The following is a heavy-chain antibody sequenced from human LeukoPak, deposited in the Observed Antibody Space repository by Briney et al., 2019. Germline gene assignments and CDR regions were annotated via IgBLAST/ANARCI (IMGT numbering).Heavy chain of an antibody. CDR3: AKAGPRSRYGSTGIPIDY. J-gene: IGHJ4*02. D-gene: IGHD2-8*02. CDR2: INSDGSST. CDR1: GFTFSSYW. Sequence: PGGSLRLSCAASGFTFSSYWMHWVRQAPGKGLVWVSRINSDGSSTSYADSVKGRFTISRDNAKNTLYLQMNSLRAEDTAVYYCAKAGPRSRYGSTGIPIDYWGQGTLVTVSS. V-gene: IGHV3-74*01.